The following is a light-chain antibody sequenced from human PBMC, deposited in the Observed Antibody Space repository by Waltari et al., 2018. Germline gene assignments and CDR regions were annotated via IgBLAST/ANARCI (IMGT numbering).Light chain of an antibody. V-gene: IGLV2-18*02. Sequence: QSALPQPPSVSGSPGQSVTISCTGTSSDLGTYDRVPWYRQSPCTAPKSMLYGVSDRPSGVPDRYSGTKSGNTASLTISGLQAEDEADYYCSSYKTGSTLVFGTGTRVTVL. CDR2: GVS. CDR3: SSYKTGSTLV. CDR1: SSDLGTYDR. J-gene: IGLJ1*01.